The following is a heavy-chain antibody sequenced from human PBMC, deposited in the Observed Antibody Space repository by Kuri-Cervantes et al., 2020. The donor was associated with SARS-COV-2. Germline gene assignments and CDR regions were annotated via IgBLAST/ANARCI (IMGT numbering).Heavy chain of an antibody. CDR3: GRDIVVVPAAIPARYYYYYGMDV. CDR1: GGTFSSYA. CDR2: IIPIFGTA. Sequence: SVKVSCKASGGTFSSYAISWVRQAPGQGLEWMGGIIPIFGTANYAQKFQGRATITADESTSTAYMELSSLRSEDTAVYYCGRDIVVVPAAIPARYYYYYGMDVWGQGTTVSVSS. J-gene: IGHJ6*02. V-gene: IGHV1-69*13. D-gene: IGHD2-2*02.